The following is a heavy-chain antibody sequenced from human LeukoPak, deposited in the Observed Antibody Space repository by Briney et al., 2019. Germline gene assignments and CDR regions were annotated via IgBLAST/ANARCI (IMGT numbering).Heavy chain of an antibody. CDR1: GFTFRNHA. J-gene: IGHJ5*02. CDR2: ISTDGVNT. D-gene: IGHD6-19*01. V-gene: IGHV3-23*01. Sequence: GGSLRLSCAASGFTFRNHAMNWVRQTPGKGLEWDSSISTDGVNTYYADSVKGRFTISRDTSKDTLYLQMNSLSAEDTAVYYCARCTKYTTGWCNWFDPWGQGTLVTVSS. CDR3: ARCTKYTTGWCNWFDP.